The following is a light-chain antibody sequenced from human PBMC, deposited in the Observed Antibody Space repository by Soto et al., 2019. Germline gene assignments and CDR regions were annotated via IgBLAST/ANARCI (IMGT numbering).Light chain of an antibody. CDR2: DAS. V-gene: IGKV3-20*01. J-gene: IGKJ4*01. CDR3: QHFSSYPIT. CDR1: QPVRNYY. Sequence: EFVLTQSPGTLSLSPGERATISCRSRQPVRNYYLACYQQKPGQAPSILISDASISATGIPERFSGGGSGTDFTLTIIRLEPEDFALYYCQHFSSYPITFGVGTKVEIK.